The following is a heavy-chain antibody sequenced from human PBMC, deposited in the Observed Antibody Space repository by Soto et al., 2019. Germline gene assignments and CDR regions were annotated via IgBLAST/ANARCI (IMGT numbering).Heavy chain of an antibody. Sequence: PEGSLRLSCAASGFTFNTYWMTWVRQAPGKGLEWVANIKQDGSETYYVDSVKGRFTISRDNAKNSLYLQMNSLRAEDTAVYYCARDTPYGWGNSQNYGMDVCGQVTTVPVS. V-gene: IGHV3-7*04. D-gene: IGHD3-10*01. J-gene: IGHJ6*02. CDR1: GFTFNTYW. CDR2: IKQDGSET. CDR3: ARDTPYGWGNSQNYGMDV.